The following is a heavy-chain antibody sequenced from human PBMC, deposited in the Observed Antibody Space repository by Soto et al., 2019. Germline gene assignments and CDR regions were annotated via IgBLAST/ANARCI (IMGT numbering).Heavy chain of an antibody. CDR2: ISWNSGSI. CDR1: GFTFDDYA. D-gene: IGHD1-1*01. Sequence: EVQLVESGGGLVQPGRSLRLSCAASGFTFDDYAMHWVRQAPGKGLEWVSGISWNSGSIGYADSVKGRFTISRDNATNSLYLQMNSLGAEDTALYYCARGSWNDKYYFDYWGQGTLVTVSS. J-gene: IGHJ4*02. CDR3: ARGSWNDKYYFDY. V-gene: IGHV3-9*01.